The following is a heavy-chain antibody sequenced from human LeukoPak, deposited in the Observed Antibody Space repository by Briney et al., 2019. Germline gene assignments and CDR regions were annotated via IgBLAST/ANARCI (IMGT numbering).Heavy chain of an antibody. D-gene: IGHD3-22*01. CDR3: ARATPGDYYDSSGYSLDY. CDR2: ISAYNGNT. Sequence: GASVKVSCKASGYTFTSYGISWVRQAPGQGLEWMGWISAYNGNTNYAQKFQGRVTMTRDTSISTAYMELSRLRSDDTAVYYCARATPGDYYDSSGYSLDYWGQGTLVTVSS. J-gene: IGHJ4*02. V-gene: IGHV1-18*01. CDR1: GYTFTSYG.